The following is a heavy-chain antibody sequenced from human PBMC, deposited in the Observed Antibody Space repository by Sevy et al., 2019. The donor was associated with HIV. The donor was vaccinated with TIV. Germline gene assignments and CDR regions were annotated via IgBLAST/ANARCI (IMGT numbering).Heavy chain of an antibody. Sequence: SETLSLTCTVSGVSISGGAYYWGRIRQPPGKGLEWIGSISYTGSTYYNPSLKSRVTISVDTSKNQFSLKLTSVTAADTAVYYCARRGDNNWFDPWGQGTLVTVSS. D-gene: IGHD2-15*01. CDR3: ARRGDNNWFDP. CDR2: ISYTGST. CDR1: GVSISGGAYY. V-gene: IGHV4-39*01. J-gene: IGHJ5*02.